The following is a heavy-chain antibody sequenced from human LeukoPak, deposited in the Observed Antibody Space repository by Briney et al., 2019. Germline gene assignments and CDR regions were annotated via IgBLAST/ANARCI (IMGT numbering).Heavy chain of an antibody. CDR3: ARGGKVYGSD. J-gene: IGHJ4*02. V-gene: IGHV3-7*03. CDR2: IKEDGSEK. CDR1: GFTFSTYW. Sequence: GGSLRLSCVASGFTFSTYWMSWVRQAPGKGLEWVARIKEDGSEKYYVDSVKGRFTISRDNAKDSLYLQMDSLRVDDTAVYFCARGGKVYGSDWGQGTLVTVSS. D-gene: IGHD2-8*01.